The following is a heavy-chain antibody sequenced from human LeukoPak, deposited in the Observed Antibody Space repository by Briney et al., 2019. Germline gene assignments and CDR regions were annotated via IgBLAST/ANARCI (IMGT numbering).Heavy chain of an antibody. V-gene: IGHV3-74*01. D-gene: IGHD6-19*01. CDR2: IKSDGSTT. CDR1: GFTLSSYW. Sequence: GGSLRLSCAASGFTLSSYWMHWVRQAPGKGLVWVSRIKSDGSTTNYADSVKGRFTISRDHAKNTLYLQMNSLRAEDTAVYYCARELAVGGTWFDPWGQGTLVTVSS. J-gene: IGHJ5*02. CDR3: ARELAVGGTWFDP.